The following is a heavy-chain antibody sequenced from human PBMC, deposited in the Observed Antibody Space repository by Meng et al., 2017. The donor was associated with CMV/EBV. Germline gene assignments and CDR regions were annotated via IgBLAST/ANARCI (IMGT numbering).Heavy chain of an antibody. CDR3: ARGVIVGATGWFDP. Sequence: SGYTCTSYDINWVRQATGQWLEWMGWMTPHSGSTGYAQKFQGRVTKTRITSISRAYMELSSLRSEDTAVYYCARGVIVGATGWFDPWGQGTLVTVSS. CDR2: MTPHSGST. V-gene: IGHV1-8*01. CDR1: GYTCTSYD. D-gene: IGHD1-26*01. J-gene: IGHJ5*02.